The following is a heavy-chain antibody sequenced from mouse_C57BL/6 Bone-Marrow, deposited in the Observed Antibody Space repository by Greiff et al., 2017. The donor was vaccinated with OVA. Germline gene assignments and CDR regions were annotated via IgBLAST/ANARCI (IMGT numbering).Heavy chain of an antibody. V-gene: IGHV8-8*01. CDR2: IWWDDDK. J-gene: IGHJ3*01. Sequence: QVQLKESGPGILQPSQTLSLTCSFSGFSLSTFGMGVGWIRQPSGKGLEWLAHIWWDDDKYYNPALKSRLTISKDTSKNQVFLKIANVDTADTATYYCARPIVHLSGLFAYWGQGTLVTVSA. D-gene: IGHD2-12*01. CDR3: ARPIVHLSGLFAY. CDR1: GFSLSTFGMG.